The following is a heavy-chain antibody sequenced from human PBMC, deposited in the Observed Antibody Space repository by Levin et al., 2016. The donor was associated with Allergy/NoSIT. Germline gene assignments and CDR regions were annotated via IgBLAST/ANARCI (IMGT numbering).Heavy chain of an antibody. CDR3: TRSWDYYDSRGGPYYLDY. J-gene: IGHJ4*02. CDR1: GFTFSGSA. V-gene: IGHV3-73*01. CDR2: VRSKMNTYAT. D-gene: IGHD3-22*01. Sequence: GGSLRLSCAASGFTFSGSAMHWGRRASGKGLEWVGRVRSKMNTYATAYAASVKGRFTISRDDSKNTAYLQMNSLKTEDTAVYYCTRSWDYYDSRGGPYYLDYWGQGTLVTVSS.